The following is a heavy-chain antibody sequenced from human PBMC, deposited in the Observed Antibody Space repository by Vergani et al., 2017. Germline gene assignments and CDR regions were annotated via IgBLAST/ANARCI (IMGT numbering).Heavy chain of an antibody. V-gene: IGHV1-18*04. Sequence: QVQLVQSGAEVKKPGASVKVSCKASGYTFTSYGISWVRQAPGQGLEWMGWISAYNGNTTYAQKLQGRVTMTTDTSTSTAYMELRSLRSDDTAVYYCARDSYSSSSSYYYGMDVWGQGTTVTVSS. CDR2: ISAYNGNT. CDR1: GYTFTSYG. D-gene: IGHD6-6*01. J-gene: IGHJ6*02. CDR3: ARDSYSSSSSYYYGMDV.